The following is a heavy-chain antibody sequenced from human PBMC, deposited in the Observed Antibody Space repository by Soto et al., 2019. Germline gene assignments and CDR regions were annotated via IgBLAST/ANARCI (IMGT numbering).Heavy chain of an antibody. CDR3: ARVLRGVVNWFDP. V-gene: IGHV1-18*01. J-gene: IGHJ5*02. CDR2: IATYNSDR. Sequence: ASVKVSCKTSGDTFTNFGLSWVRQAPGQGLEWMGWIATYNSDRNHAQKFQGRPTLTTDTSTSTAYMELKSLGYDDTAVYYCARVLRGVVNWFDPWGQGTLVTVSS. D-gene: IGHD3-10*01. CDR1: GDTFTNFG.